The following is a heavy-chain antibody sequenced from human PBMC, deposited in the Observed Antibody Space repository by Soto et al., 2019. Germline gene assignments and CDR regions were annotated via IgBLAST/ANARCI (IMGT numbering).Heavy chain of an antibody. J-gene: IGHJ5*02. CDR2: MNPDSGHT. V-gene: IGHV1-8*01. Sequence: ASVKVSCKASGYTFTSYDINWVRQATGQGPEWMGWMNPDSGHTGYARKFRDRISMTRNTSITTAYMELTSLRSDDTAIYYCAGGRVRYSSSNYSDPGGGGTLVTVPS. CDR3: AGGRVRYSSSNYSDP. CDR1: GYTFTSYD. D-gene: IGHD6-19*01.